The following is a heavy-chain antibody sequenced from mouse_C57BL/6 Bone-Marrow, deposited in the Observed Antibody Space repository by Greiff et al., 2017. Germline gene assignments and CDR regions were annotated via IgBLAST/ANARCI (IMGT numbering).Heavy chain of an antibody. D-gene: IGHD4-1*02. J-gene: IGHJ2*01. CDR2: ISSCGSYT. Sequence: DVQLVESGGDLVKPGGSLQLSCAASGFTFSSYGMSWVRPTPDKRLEWVATISSCGSYTYYPDRVKGRFTFSTDNAKNTLYLHMSSLKAEDTAMYYCASTGTGVCFDYGGQGTTLTVSS. V-gene: IGHV5-6*01. CDR3: ASTGTGVCFDY. CDR1: GFTFSSYG.